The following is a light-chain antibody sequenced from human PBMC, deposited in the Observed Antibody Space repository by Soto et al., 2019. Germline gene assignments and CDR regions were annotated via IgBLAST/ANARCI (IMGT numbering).Light chain of an antibody. Sequence: QSVLTQPPSVSAAPGQRVTISCSGSTSNVGNNFVSWYQHLPGRAPQVLIYETYKRPSGTPDRFSASKSGASATLAITGLQTGDEADYYCGTWDSSLNAVLFGGGTKLTVL. CDR2: ETY. J-gene: IGLJ2*01. CDR3: GTWDSSLNAVL. CDR1: TSNVGNNF. V-gene: IGLV1-51*01.